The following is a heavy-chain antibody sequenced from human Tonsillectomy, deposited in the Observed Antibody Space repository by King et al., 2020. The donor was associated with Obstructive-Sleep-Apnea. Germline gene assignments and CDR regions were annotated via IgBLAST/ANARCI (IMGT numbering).Heavy chain of an antibody. V-gene: IGHV3-33*01. Sequence: VQLVESGGGVVQPGRSLRLSCAASGFTFSSYGMHWVRQAPGKGLEWVAVIWYDGSNKYYAESVKGRFTISRDNSKNTLYLQMNSLRAEDTAVYYCARDGRIAVAGTDYFDYWGQGTLVTVSS. CDR3: ARDGRIAVAGTDYFDY. CDR2: IWYDGSNK. D-gene: IGHD6-19*01. CDR1: GFTFSSYG. J-gene: IGHJ4*02.